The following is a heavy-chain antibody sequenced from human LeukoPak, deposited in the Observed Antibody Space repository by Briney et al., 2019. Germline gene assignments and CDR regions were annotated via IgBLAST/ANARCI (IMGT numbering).Heavy chain of an antibody. V-gene: IGHV4-39*01. CDR3: ARQGWSTEGY. CDR2: IYYTGNT. J-gene: IGHJ4*02. D-gene: IGHD6-19*01. Sequence: SETLSLTCTVSGGSISSSNYYWGWIRQPPGKGLEWIGSIYYTGNTYYNPSLKSRVTISVDTSKNQFSLELSSVTAADTAMYFCARQGWSTEGYWGQGTLVTVSS. CDR1: GGSISSSNYY.